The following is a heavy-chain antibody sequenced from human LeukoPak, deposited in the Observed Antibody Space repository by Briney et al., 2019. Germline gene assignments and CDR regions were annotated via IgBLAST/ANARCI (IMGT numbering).Heavy chain of an antibody. CDR1: GFTFSGFS. V-gene: IGHV3-7*01. Sequence: GSLRLSCAASGFTFSGFSMSWVRQSPTKGLEWVANIKQDGSERYYVDSVKGRFTISRDNAKNSLSLQMNNLRVEDTAVYYCARAGSHWHYVYWGQGTVVTVSS. D-gene: IGHD3-10*01. J-gene: IGHJ4*02. CDR2: IKQDGSER. CDR3: ARAGSHWHYVY.